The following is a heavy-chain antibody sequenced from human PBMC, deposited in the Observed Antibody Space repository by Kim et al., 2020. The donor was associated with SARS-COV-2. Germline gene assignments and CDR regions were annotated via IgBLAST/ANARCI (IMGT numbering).Heavy chain of an antibody. D-gene: IGHD4-17*01. J-gene: IGHJ5*02. CDR1: GGSISSSSYY. CDR3: ARLNYGRTWFDP. Sequence: SETLSLTCTVSGGSISSSSYYWGWIRQPPGKGLEWIGSIYYSGSTYYNPSLKSRVTISVDTSKNQFSLKLSSVTAADTAVYYCARLNYGRTWFDPWGQGTLVTVSS. V-gene: IGHV4-39*01. CDR2: IYYSGST.